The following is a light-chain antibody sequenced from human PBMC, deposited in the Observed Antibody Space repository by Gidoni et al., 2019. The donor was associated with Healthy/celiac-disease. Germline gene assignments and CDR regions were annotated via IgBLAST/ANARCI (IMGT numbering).Light chain of an antibody. CDR3: QQRSNWPLT. J-gene: IGKJ4*01. CDR1: QSVSSY. CDR2: DSS. Sequence: EIVFTQSPATLSLSPGERATLSCRASQSVSSYLAWYQKKPGQAPRLLIYDSSNRATGIPARFSGSGSGTDFTLTISSTEPEDFAVYYCQQRSNWPLTFGGGTKVEIK. V-gene: IGKV3-11*01.